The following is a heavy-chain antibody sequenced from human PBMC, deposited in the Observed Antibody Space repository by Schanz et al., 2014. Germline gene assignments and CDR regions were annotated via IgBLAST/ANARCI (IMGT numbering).Heavy chain of an antibody. CDR2: VSPYSGDT. V-gene: IGHV1-2*06. J-gene: IGHJ6*02. CDR1: GYSFSAYY. CDR3: ARENTAVAGMPRVMDV. D-gene: IGHD6-19*01. Sequence: QVQLVQSGAELKNPGASVKVSCKASGYSFSAYYIHWMRQAPGQGLEWMGRVSPYSGDTNYAQMFQGRVTMTTDTSISTAYMELSRLTSDDTAVFFCARENTAVAGMPRVMDVWGQGTTVTVTS.